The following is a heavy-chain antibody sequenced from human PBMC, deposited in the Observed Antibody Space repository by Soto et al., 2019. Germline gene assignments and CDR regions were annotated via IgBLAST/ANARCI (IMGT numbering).Heavy chain of an antibody. Sequence: QVQLVQSGAEEKKPGASVKVSCKASGYTFTSHAMHWVRQAPGQRLEWMGWINAGNGNTKYSQKFQGRVTITTDTSASTAYMELSSLRSEDTAVYYCARDGIAAAGTNWFDPWGQGTLVTVSS. J-gene: IGHJ5*02. CDR2: INAGNGNT. V-gene: IGHV1-3*05. CDR1: GYTFTSHA. D-gene: IGHD6-13*01. CDR3: ARDGIAAAGTNWFDP.